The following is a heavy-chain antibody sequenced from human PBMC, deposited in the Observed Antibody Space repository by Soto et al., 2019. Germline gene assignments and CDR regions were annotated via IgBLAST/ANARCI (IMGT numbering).Heavy chain of an antibody. J-gene: IGHJ4*01. Sequence: XLLRVSNAASGGTCVTAGGHWILKKQEKGLEWVGRIKSQVNGGTPDFAAPVRGRFAISRDDSRSMVYLQMNRLKTQDTAVYYCNTDSYFTAKLVRFDYWGLGTPVTVSS. V-gene: IGHV3-15*07. D-gene: IGHD2-21*01. CDR3: NTDSYFTAKLVRFDY. CDR1: GGTCVTAG. CDR2: IKSQVNGGTP.